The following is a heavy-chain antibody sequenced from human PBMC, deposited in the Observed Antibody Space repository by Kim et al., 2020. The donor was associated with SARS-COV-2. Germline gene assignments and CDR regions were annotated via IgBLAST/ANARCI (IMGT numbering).Heavy chain of an antibody. CDR2: SSGTI. V-gene: IGHV3-48*02. CDR3: ARGGFDY. D-gene: IGHD3-10*01. J-gene: IGHJ4*02. Sequence: SSGTISYADSGKGRFTIPRDNAKNSLYLQMNSLRDEDTAVYYCARGGFDYWGQGTLVTVSS.